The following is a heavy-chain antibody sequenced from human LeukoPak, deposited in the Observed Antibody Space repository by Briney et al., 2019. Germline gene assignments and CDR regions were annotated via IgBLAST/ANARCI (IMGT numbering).Heavy chain of an antibody. CDR3: ATSDGHLDN. CDR1: GFTFSSYS. V-gene: IGHV3-48*01. Sequence: GGSLRPSCAASGFTFSSYSMNWVRRAPGRGLDWISYITGNSNTIYYADSVKGRFTISRDNAKNSLYLQMNNLRAEDTAVYYCATSDGHLDNWGQGTLVTVSA. CDR2: ITGNSNTI. J-gene: IGHJ4*02.